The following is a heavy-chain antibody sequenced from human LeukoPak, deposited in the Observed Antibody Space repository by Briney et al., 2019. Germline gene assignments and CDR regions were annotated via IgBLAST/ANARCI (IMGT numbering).Heavy chain of an antibody. CDR3: AKDRLAYSYAQPFDY. V-gene: IGHV3-23*01. J-gene: IGHJ4*02. CDR2: ITGSGGST. Sequence: GGSLRLSCAASGFTFISYGMSWVRQAPGKGLEWVSGITGSGGSTYYADFVKGRFTISRDNSKNTLYLQMNSLRAEDTAVYYCAKDRLAYSYAQPFDYWGQGTLVTVSS. CDR1: GFTFISYG. D-gene: IGHD3-16*01.